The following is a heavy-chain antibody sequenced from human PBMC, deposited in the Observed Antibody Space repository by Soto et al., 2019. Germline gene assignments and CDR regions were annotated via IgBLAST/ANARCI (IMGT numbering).Heavy chain of an antibody. V-gene: IGHV1-18*01. D-gene: IGHD1-1*01. Sequence: ASVKVSCKASGYTFTSYGISWVRQAPGQGLEWMAWINTNNGNTNYAQKFQGRVTVTTDTSTSTAYMELRSLRSDGTAVYYCARDPPVRRSWNDRGAFDIWGQGTMVTVSS. CDR1: GYTFTSYG. CDR3: ARDPPVRRSWNDRGAFDI. J-gene: IGHJ3*02. CDR2: INTNNGNT.